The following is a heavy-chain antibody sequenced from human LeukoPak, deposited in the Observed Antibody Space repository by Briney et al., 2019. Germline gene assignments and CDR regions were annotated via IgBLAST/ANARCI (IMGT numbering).Heavy chain of an antibody. J-gene: IGHJ5*02. CDR3: ARHSATENWLDP. D-gene: IGHD6-25*01. CDR1: GGSISSSSYY. V-gene: IGHV4-39*01. CDR2: IYYSGST. Sequence: PSETLSLTCTVSGGSISSSSYYWGWIRQPPGKGLEWIGSIYYSGSTYYNPSLKSRVTISVDTSKNQFSLKLSSVTAADTAVYYCARHSATENWLDPWGQGTLVTVSS.